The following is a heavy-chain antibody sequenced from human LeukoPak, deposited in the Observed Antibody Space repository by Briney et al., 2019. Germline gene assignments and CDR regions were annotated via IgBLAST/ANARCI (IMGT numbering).Heavy chain of an antibody. Sequence: GGSLRLSCAASGFTFSSYAMSWVRQAPGKGLEWVSTISGSGSGGSTYYADSVKGRFTISRDNSKDTLFLQMNSLRAEDTAVYYCAELLAGTNSYYFNYWGQGTLVTVSS. J-gene: IGHJ4*02. CDR3: AELLAGTNSYYFNY. D-gene: IGHD1-26*01. V-gene: IGHV3-23*01. CDR1: GFTFSSYA. CDR2: ISGSGSGGST.